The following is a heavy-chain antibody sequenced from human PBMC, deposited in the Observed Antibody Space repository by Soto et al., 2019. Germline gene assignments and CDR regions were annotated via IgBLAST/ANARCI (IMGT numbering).Heavy chain of an antibody. CDR3: ARTYSSSLEGLDH. V-gene: IGHV2-5*02. J-gene: IGHJ4*02. CDR1: AFSPTTTEVG. CDR2: IFWDDDK. D-gene: IGHD3-22*01. Sequence: IALRESGPSLVKPTQTLTLICTFSAFSPTTTEVGWGWIRQPPGNALVWLAVIFWDDDKRYSPALNARLIITKDTSKYHVVLTMTDMDTLHTGTYYCARTYSSSLEGLDHWGQGTLVSVSS.